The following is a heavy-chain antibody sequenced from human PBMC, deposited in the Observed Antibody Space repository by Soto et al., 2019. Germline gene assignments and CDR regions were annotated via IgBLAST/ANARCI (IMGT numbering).Heavy chain of an antibody. CDR1: GFTFSSYA. V-gene: IGHV3-30-3*01. D-gene: IGHD6-19*01. Sequence: QVQLVESGGGVVQPGRSLRLSCAASGFTFSSYAMHWVRQAPGKGLEWVAVISYDGSNKYYADSVKGRFTISRDNSKNTLYLQMNSLRAEDTAVYYCARVGGSKWLIHKDRDYFDYWGQGTLVTVSS. J-gene: IGHJ4*02. CDR2: ISYDGSNK. CDR3: ARVGGSKWLIHKDRDYFDY.